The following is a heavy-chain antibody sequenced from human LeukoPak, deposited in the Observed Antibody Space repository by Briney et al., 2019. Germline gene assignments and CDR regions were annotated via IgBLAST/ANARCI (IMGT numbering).Heavy chain of an antibody. D-gene: IGHD3-10*01. J-gene: IGHJ5*02. Sequence: ASVKVSCKASGYTFTNYYMHWVRQAPGQGLEWMGVIDPSAGSTTYAQKFQGRVTMTRDTSISTAYMELGRLRSDDTAVYYCARVRLPRGSPPPHNWFDPWGQGTLVTVSS. CDR2: IDPSAGST. CDR1: GYTFTNYY. CDR3: ARVRLPRGSPPPHNWFDP. V-gene: IGHV1-46*01.